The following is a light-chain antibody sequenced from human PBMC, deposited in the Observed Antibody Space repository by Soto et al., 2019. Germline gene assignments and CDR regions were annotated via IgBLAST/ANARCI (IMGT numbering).Light chain of an antibody. V-gene: IGLV1-44*01. CDR3: AAWDDSLNGYV. Sequence: QSVLTQPPSASGTPGQRVTISCSGGSSNIGTNAVNWYQQLPGTAPKLLIYNNNQRPSGVPDRFSGSKSGTSASLAISGLQSEEEADYYCAAWDDSLNGYVFGTGTKVPVL. CDR2: NNN. CDR1: SSNIGTNA. J-gene: IGLJ1*01.